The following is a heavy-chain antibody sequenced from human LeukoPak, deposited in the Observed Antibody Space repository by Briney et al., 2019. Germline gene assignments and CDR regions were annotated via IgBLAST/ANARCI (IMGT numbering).Heavy chain of an antibody. Sequence: SETLSLTCAVYGGSFSGYYWSWIRQPPGKGLEWIGEINHSGSTNYNPSLKSRVTISVDTSKNQFSLKLSSVTAADTAMYYCARVTAYSSFDPWGQGTLVTVSS. CDR1: GGSFSGYY. CDR3: ARVTAYSSFDP. V-gene: IGHV4-34*01. D-gene: IGHD6-13*01. J-gene: IGHJ5*02. CDR2: INHSGST.